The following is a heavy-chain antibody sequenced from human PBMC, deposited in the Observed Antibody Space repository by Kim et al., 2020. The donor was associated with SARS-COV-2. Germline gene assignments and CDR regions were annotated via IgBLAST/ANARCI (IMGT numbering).Heavy chain of an antibody. V-gene: IGHV3-73*01. D-gene: IGHD4-17*01. CDR1: GFTFSGSA. CDR2: IRSKANSYAT. Sequence: GGSLRLSCAASGFTFSGSAMHWVRQASGKGLEWVGRIRSKANSYATAYAASGRGRFTIARDDSTNTAYLHMNSLKTEDTAEYYCTTTTVTLRHYRDVVG. J-gene: IGHJ6*03. CDR3: TTTTVTLRHYRDV.